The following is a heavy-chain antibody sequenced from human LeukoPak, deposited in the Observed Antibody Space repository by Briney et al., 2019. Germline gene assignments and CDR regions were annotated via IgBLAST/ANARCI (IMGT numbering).Heavy chain of an antibody. CDR2: IIPIFGTA. CDR3: ARGDCSGGSCYENDYYYYYMDV. CDR1: GGTFSSYA. D-gene: IGHD2-15*01. V-gene: IGHV1-69*01. Sequence: ASVKVSCKASGGTFSSYAISWVRQAPGQGLEWMGGIIPIFGTANYAQKFQGRVTITADESTSTAYMELSRLRSDDTAVYYCARGDCSGGSCYENDYYYYYMDVWGKGTTVTISS. J-gene: IGHJ6*03.